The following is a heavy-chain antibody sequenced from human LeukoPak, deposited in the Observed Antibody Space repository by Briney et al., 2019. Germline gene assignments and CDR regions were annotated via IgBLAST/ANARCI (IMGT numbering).Heavy chain of an antibody. CDR2: ISSSSSYI. J-gene: IGHJ4*02. Sequence: GGSLRLSCAASGFTFSSYSMNWVRQAPGKGLEWVSSISSSSSYIYYADSVKGRFTISRDNAKNSLYLQMDSLRAEDTAVYYCARGRGYSYGYYFDYWGQGTLVTVSS. D-gene: IGHD5-18*01. CDR1: GFTFSSYS. CDR3: ARGRGYSYGYYFDY. V-gene: IGHV3-21*01.